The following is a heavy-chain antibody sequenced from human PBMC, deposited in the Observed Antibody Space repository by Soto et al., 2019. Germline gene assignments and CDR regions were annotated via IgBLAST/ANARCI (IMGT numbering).Heavy chain of an antibody. CDR3: AKIVKSDSSGYYYWASDY. V-gene: IGHV3-30*18. Sequence: LRLSCAASGFTFSSYGMHWVRQAPGKGLEWVAVISYDGSNKYYADSVKGRFTISRDNSKNTLYLQMNSLRAEDTAVYYCAKIVKSDSSGYYYWASDYWGQGTLVTVSS. CDR2: ISYDGSNK. J-gene: IGHJ4*02. D-gene: IGHD3-22*01. CDR1: GFTFSSYG.